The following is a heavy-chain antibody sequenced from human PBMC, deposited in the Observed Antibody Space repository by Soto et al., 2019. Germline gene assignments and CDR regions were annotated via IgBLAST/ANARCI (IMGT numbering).Heavy chain of an antibody. CDR1: GFTFGDYA. Sequence: GGALRLSCTASGFTFGDYAMSWFRQAPGKGLEGGGFIRSKAYGGTTEYAASVKGRFNISRDDPKSIAYLQMNSLKTEDTAVYYCTRDENYYYDSSRYSGPIGYWGQGTLVTVSS. V-gene: IGHV3-49*03. D-gene: IGHD3-22*01. CDR2: IRSKAYGGTT. CDR3: TRDENYYYDSSRYSGPIGY. J-gene: IGHJ4*02.